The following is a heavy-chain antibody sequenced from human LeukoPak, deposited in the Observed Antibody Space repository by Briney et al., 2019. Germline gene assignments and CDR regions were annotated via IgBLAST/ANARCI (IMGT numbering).Heavy chain of an antibody. J-gene: IGHJ6*03. D-gene: IGHD3-3*01. Sequence: PSQTLSLTCTVSGDSISSGDYYWSWIRQPAGKGLEWIGRISSSGSTNYNPSLKSRVTISVDTSKNQFSLKLSSVTAADTAVYYCAREGHGVAPPHHYYYYYMDVWGKGTTVTVSS. V-gene: IGHV4-61*02. CDR3: AREGHGVAPPHHYYYYYMDV. CDR1: GDSISSGDYY. CDR2: ISSSGST.